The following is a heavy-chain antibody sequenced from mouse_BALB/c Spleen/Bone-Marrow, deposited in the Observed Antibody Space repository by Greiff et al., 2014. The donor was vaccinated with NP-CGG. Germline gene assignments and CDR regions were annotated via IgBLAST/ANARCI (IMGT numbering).Heavy chain of an antibody. CDR3: ARDTMDY. CDR2: IYPGNVNT. V-gene: IGHV1S56*01. CDR1: GYTFTSYY. Sequence: VKLVESGPELVKPGASVRISCKASGYTFTSYYIHWVKQGPGQGLEWIGWIYPGNVNTKYNEKFKGKATLTADKSPSTAYMQLSSLTSEDSAVYFCARDTMDYWGQGTSVTVSS. J-gene: IGHJ4*01.